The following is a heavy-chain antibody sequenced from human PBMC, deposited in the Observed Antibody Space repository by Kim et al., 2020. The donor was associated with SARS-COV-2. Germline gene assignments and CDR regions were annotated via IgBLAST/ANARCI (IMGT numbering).Heavy chain of an antibody. D-gene: IGHD2-15*01. V-gene: IGHV3-21*01. CDR3: ARVVVVVAAEGDAFDI. J-gene: IGHJ3*02. Sequence: SVKGRFTISRDNAKNSLYLQMNSLRAEDTAVYYCARVVVVVAAEGDAFDIWGLGTMVTVSS.